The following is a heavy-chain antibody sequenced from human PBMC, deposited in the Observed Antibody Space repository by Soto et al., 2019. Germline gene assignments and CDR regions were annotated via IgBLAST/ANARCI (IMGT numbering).Heavy chain of an antibody. V-gene: IGHV3-23*01. CDR2: ISGSGGST. CDR3: KGFLKWRKGGANWFDP. CDR1: GFTFSSYA. Sequence: EVQLLESGGGLVQPGGSLRLSCAASGFTFSSYAMSWVRQAPGKGLEWVSAISGSGGSTYYADSVKGRFTISRDNSKNTLYLQMNSLRAEDTAVYYCKGFLKWRKGGANWFDPWGQGTLVTVSS. D-gene: IGHD3-3*01. J-gene: IGHJ5*02.